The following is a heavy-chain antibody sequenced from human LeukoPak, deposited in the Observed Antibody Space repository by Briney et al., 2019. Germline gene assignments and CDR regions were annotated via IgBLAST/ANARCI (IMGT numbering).Heavy chain of an antibody. J-gene: IGHJ5*02. Sequence: SETLSLTCTVSGYSISSGYYWGWIRQPPGKGLEWIGSIYHSGSTYYNPSLKSRVTISVDTSKNQFSLKLSSVTAADTAVYYCARKEGGQLANTRRWFDPWGQGTLVTVSS. V-gene: IGHV4-38-2*02. CDR2: IYHSGST. D-gene: IGHD6-13*01. CDR3: ARKEGGQLANTRRWFDP. CDR1: GYSISSGYY.